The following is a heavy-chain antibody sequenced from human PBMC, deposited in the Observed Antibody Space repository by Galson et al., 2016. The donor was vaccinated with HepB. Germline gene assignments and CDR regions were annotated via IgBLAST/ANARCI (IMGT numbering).Heavy chain of an antibody. J-gene: IGHJ2*01. CDR1: GFTFSSYS. CDR2: IYSGGTT. CDR3: AKEATATTGAKTKRVWYFDL. Sequence: SLRLSCAASGFTFSSYSMNWVRQAPGKGLEWVSVIYSGGTTYYADSVKGRFTISRDNSKNTVYLQMNSLRAEDTAVYYCAKEATATTGAKTKRVWYFDLWGRGTLVTVSS. V-gene: IGHV3-53*01. D-gene: IGHD1-7*01.